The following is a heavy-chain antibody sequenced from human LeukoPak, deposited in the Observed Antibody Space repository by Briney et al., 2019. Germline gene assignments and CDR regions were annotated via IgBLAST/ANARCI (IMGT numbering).Heavy chain of an antibody. D-gene: IGHD3-3*01. CDR2: ISGSGGST. V-gene: IGHV3-23*01. J-gene: IGHJ4*02. CDR1: GFTFSSYA. CDR3: AKNGITIFGVVILEGIDY. Sequence: GGSLRLSCAASGFTFSSYAMSWVRQAPGKGPEWVSAISGSGGSTYYADSVKGRFTISRDNSKNTLYLQMNSLRAEDTAVYYCAKNGITIFGVVILEGIDYWGQGTLVTVSS.